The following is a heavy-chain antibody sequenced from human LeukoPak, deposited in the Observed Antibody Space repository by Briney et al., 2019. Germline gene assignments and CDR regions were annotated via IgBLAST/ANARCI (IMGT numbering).Heavy chain of an antibody. J-gene: IGHJ6*04. Sequence: GGSLRLSCAASGFTFSSYEMNWVRQAPGKGLEWISYISSSGSTIYYADSVKGRLTISRDNAKNSLYLQMNSLRAEDTAVYYCAELGITMIGGVWGKGTTVTISS. CDR2: ISSSGSTI. V-gene: IGHV3-48*03. D-gene: IGHD3-10*02. CDR1: GFTFSSYE. CDR3: AELGITMIGGV.